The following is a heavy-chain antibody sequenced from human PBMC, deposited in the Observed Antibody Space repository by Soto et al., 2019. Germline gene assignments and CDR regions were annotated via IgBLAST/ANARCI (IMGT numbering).Heavy chain of an antibody. J-gene: IGHJ3*02. CDR3: ARGPRWIQLWLRSDDAFDI. D-gene: IGHD5-18*01. CDR1: GFTFDEYD. V-gene: IGHV3-48*03. Sequence: EVQIEESGGGLVQPGGSLRLSCAVSGFTFDEYDFNWMRQAPGKGLEWISHISTSGTVTYYAESVRGRFTISRDNAKNSLYLQMNSLRAEDTAVYYCARGPRWIQLWLRSDDAFDIWGQGTMVTVSS. CDR2: ISTSGTVT.